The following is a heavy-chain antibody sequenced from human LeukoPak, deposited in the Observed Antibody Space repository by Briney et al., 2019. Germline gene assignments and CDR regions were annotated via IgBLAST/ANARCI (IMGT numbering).Heavy chain of an antibody. V-gene: IGHV4-59*01. CDR2: IYYSGST. J-gene: IGHJ5*02. Sequence: PSETLSLTCTVSDGPISNYYWSWLRQPPGKGLEWIGHIYYSGSTKYNPSLKSRVTISVDTSKNQFSLKMRSVTAADTAVYYCARESPRGTNWFDPWGQGTLVTVSS. CDR1: DGPISNYY. CDR3: ARESPRGTNWFDP.